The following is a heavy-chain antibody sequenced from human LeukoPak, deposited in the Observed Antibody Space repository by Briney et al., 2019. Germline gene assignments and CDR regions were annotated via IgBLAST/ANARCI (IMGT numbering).Heavy chain of an antibody. V-gene: IGHV4-61*02. J-gene: IGHJ3*02. CDR2: IYTSGST. D-gene: IGHD4-17*01. CDR1: GGSISSGSYY. CDR3: AREPPLRADAFDI. Sequence: SQTLSLTCTVSGGSISSGSYYWSWIRQPAGKGLEWIGRIYTSGSTNYNPSLKSRVTISVDTSKNQFSLKLSSVTAADTAVYYCAREPPLRADAFDIWGQGTMVTVSS.